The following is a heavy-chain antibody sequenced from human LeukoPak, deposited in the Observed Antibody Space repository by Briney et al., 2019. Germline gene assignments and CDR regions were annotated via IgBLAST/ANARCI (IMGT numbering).Heavy chain of an antibody. V-gene: IGHV3-64D*06. J-gene: IGHJ4*02. CDR2: ISPDGGNT. CDR1: GFTFSSYA. Sequence: GGSLRLSCTASGFTFSSYAMHWVRQAPGKGLEYVSAISPDGGNTYYADSVKGRFSISRDNSKNTLYLQMSSLRPEDTAVYYCVPKGTEGYWGQGTLVTVSS. CDR3: VPKGTEGY.